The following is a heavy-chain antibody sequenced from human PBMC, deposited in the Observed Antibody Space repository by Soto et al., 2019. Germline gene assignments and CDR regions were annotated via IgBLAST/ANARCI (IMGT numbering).Heavy chain of an antibody. V-gene: IGHV1-3*01. D-gene: IGHD1-1*01. Sequence: EASVKVSCEASGYAFRTYARRWVRQAPVQSLEWMGWINGGTGQTKYSQRFKDRVTIARDASASTAYMELSSLRSEDTAVYYCARGKGMEENYYYYGLDIWGQGTTVTVS. CDR2: INGGTGQT. J-gene: IGHJ6*02. CDR3: ARGKGMEENYYYYGLDI. CDR1: GYAFRTYA.